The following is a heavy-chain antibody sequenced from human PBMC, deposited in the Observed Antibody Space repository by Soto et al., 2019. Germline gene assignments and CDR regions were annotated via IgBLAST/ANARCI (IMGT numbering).Heavy chain of an antibody. CDR2: INHSGST. D-gene: IGHD5-12*01. Sequence: PSETLSLTCAVYGGSFSGYYWSWIRQPPGKGLEWIGEINHSGSTNYNPSLKSRVTISVDTSKNQFSLKLSSVTAADTAVYYCARGLDGYNWNAFDIWGQGTMVTVSS. CDR3: ARGLDGYNWNAFDI. J-gene: IGHJ3*02. CDR1: GGSFSGYY. V-gene: IGHV4-34*01.